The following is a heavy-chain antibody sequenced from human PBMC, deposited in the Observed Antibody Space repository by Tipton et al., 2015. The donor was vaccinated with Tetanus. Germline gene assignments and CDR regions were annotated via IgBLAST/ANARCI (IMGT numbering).Heavy chain of an antibody. Sequence: SLRLSCAASGFTFRNYGMHWVRQAPGKGLEWVAFISNDGNKIYYADSVKGRVTVSRDNPKNTLYLEMNSLRLDDTAVFYCAKERGGGGYYVDHWGQGTLVTVSS. CDR2: ISNDGNKI. D-gene: IGHD1-26*01. CDR3: AKERGGGGYYVDH. J-gene: IGHJ4*02. CDR1: GFTFRNYG. V-gene: IGHV3-30*18.